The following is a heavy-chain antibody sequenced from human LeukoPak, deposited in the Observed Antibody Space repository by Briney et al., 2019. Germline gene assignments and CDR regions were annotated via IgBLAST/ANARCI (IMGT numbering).Heavy chain of an antibody. J-gene: IGHJ4*02. V-gene: IGHV3-21*01. CDR2: ISSSSSYI. CDR1: GSTFSSYS. CDR3: ARVRRFGDLDY. D-gene: IGHD3-10*01. Sequence: AGGSLRLSCAASGSTFSSYSMNWVRQAPGKGLEWASSISSSSSYIYYADSVKGRFTISRDNAKNSLYLQMNSLRAEDTAVYYCARVRRFGDLDYWGQGTLVTVSS.